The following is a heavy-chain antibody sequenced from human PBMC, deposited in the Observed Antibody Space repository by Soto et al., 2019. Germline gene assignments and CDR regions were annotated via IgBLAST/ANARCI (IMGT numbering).Heavy chain of an antibody. V-gene: IGHV3-23*01. D-gene: IGHD4-4*01. Sequence: GGSLRLSCAASGFTFSSYAMSWVRQAPGKGLEWVSAISGSGGSTYYADSVKGRFTISRDNSKNTLYLQMNSLRAEDTAVYYCAKQTTVTIGALSYAFDIWGQGTMVTVSS. CDR2: ISGSGGST. CDR3: AKQTTVTIGALSYAFDI. CDR1: GFTFSSYA. J-gene: IGHJ3*02.